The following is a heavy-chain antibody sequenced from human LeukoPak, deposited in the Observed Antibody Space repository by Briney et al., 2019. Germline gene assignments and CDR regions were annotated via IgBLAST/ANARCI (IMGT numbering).Heavy chain of an antibody. Sequence: SETLSLTCTVSGGSISSYYWSWIRQPPGKGLEWIGYIYYSGSTNYNPSLKSRVTISVDTSKNQFSLKLSSVTAADTAVYYCARVVGFPQRYYFDYWGQGTLVTVSS. J-gene: IGHJ4*02. CDR2: IYYSGST. V-gene: IGHV4-59*01. CDR1: GGSISSYY. D-gene: IGHD3-10*01. CDR3: ARVVGFPQRYYFDY.